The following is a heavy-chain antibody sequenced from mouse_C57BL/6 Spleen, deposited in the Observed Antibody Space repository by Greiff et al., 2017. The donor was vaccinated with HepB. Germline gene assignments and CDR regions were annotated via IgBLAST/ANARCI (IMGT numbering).Heavy chain of an antibody. D-gene: IGHD1-1*01. CDR3: ARQGYYGSRGYFDV. CDR1: GFTFSDYY. V-gene: IGHV5-12*01. Sequence: EVKLMESGGGLVQPGGSLKLSCAASGFTFSDYYMYWVRQTPEKRLEWVAYISNGGGSTYYPDTVKGRFTISRDNAKNTLYLQMSRLKSEDTAMYYCARQGYYGSRGYFDVWGTGTTVTVSS. CDR2: ISNGGGST. J-gene: IGHJ1*03.